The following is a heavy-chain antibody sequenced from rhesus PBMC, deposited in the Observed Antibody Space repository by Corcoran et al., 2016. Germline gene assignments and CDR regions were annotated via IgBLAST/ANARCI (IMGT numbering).Heavy chain of an antibody. D-gene: IGHD6-25*01. V-gene: IGHV4S10*01. CDR1: GGSTSDCYR. CDR3: ARASSGSWTY. Sequence: QVQLQESGPGLVKPSETLSLTCAVSGGSTSDCYRWSWIRQPPGKGLEWIGYIYGSSTSTNYNPSLKSRVTISKDTSKNKFSLELRSVTAADTAVYYRARASSGSWTYWGQGVLVTVSS. J-gene: IGHJ4*01. CDR2: IYGSSTST.